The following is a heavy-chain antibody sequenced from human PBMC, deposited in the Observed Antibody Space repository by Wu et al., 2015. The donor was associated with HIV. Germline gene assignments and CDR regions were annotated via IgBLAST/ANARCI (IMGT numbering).Heavy chain of an antibody. CDR3: AREGEEKNSDRSGYYAYLQI. D-gene: IGHD3-22*01. CDR2: IIPIFGTA. V-gene: IGHV1-69*01. J-gene: IGHJ1*01. Sequence: QVQLLQSGAEVKKPGASVMVSCKASGYTFTDYYMYWVRQAPGQGLEWMGGIIPIFGTANYAQKFQGRVTITTDESTSTAYMELSSLRSEDTAVYYCAREGEEKNSDRSGYYAYLQIWGQGSQVTVSS. CDR1: GYTFTDYY.